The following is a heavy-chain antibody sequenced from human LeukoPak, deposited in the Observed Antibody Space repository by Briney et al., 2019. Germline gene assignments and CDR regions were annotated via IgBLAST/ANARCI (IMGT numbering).Heavy chain of an antibody. V-gene: IGHV3-30-3*01. CDR2: ISYDGSNK. Sequence: PGGSLRLSCAASQITFSTYAMHWVRKAPGKGLEWVAVISYDGSNKYYADSVKGRFTISRDNAKNSLYLQMNSLRAEDTAVYYCAKYLQYFDYWGQGTLVTVSS. D-gene: IGHD2-2*01. J-gene: IGHJ4*02. CDR3: AKYLQYFDY. CDR1: QITFSTYA.